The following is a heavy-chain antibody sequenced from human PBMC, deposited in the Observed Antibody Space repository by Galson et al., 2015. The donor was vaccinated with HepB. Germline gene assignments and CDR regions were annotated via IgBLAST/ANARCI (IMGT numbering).Heavy chain of an antibody. CDR3: ASHIY. D-gene: IGHD3-3*02. CDR2: ISNDGSNK. V-gene: IGHV3-30*04. J-gene: IGHJ4*02. Sequence: SLRLSCAASRFSFNNYAMNWVRQAPGKGLGWVGVISNDGSNKYYSDSVKGRFTISRDNRKNTLYLQMNSLRVEDTAMYYCASHIYWGQGTQVTVSS. CDR1: RFSFNNYA.